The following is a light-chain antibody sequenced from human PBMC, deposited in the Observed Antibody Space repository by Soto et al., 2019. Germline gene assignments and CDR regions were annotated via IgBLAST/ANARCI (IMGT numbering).Light chain of an antibody. CDR3: SSYPSSSTYV. J-gene: IGLJ1*01. CDR1: SSDVGAYNS. Sequence: QSVLTQPASVSGSPGQSIAISCTGTSSDVGAYNSVSWYQQHPGRAPKLMIHDVSNRPSGVSNRFSGSKSGNTASLTISGLQAEDEADYSCSSYPSSSTYVFGTGTKVTVL. CDR2: DVS. V-gene: IGLV2-14*03.